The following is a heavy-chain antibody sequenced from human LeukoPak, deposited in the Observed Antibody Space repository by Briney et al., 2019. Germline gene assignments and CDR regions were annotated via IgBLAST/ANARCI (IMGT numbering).Heavy chain of an antibody. D-gene: IGHD1-26*01. J-gene: IGHJ4*02. CDR1: GFTFSSYS. CDR3: ARYSGAFDY. Sequence: GGSLRLSCAASGFTFSSYSVHWVRQAPGKGLEWVAIISYDGSNKYYADSVKGRFTISRDNSKNTLYLQMNSLSAEDTAVYYCARYSGAFDYWGQGTLVTVSS. V-gene: IGHV3-30-3*01. CDR2: ISYDGSNK.